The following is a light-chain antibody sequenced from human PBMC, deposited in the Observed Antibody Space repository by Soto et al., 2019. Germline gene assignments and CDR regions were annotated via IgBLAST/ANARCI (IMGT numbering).Light chain of an antibody. CDR3: QQSYSTPRT. CDR1: QTIDTY. V-gene: IGKV1-39*01. CDR2: AAS. J-gene: IGKJ2*01. Sequence: DIQMTQSPSFLSASVGDRVTITCRASQTIDTYLNWYQQEPGKAPKLLIYAASTLQSGVPSRFSGSGSGTDFTLTITSLQPEDFATYYCQQSYSTPRTFGQGTKLDFK.